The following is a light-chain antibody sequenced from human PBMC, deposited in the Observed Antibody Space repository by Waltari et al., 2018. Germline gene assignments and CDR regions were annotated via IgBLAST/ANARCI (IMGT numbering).Light chain of an antibody. Sequence: QLVLTQSPSASASLGASVKLTCTLDSGHSNNIVAWLQRRPEKGPRYLMKVNSDGSHTKGDDIPDRFSRSSSGPERYPTISSLQSEDEADYYCQTGWHGTWLFGGGTKLTVV. J-gene: IGLJ3*02. V-gene: IGLV4-69*01. CDR3: QTGWHGTWL. CDR2: VNSDGSH. CDR1: SGHSNNI.